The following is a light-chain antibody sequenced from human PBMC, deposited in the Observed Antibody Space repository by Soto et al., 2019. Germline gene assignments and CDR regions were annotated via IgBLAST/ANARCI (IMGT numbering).Light chain of an antibody. CDR1: QSVGFN. V-gene: IGKV3-15*01. Sequence: ERVMTQSPATLSVSPGERATLSCRASQSVGFNLAWYQQRPGQAPRLLIYAASTRATGIPVRFSGSGSGTEFTLTISSLQSEDFAVYYCQQYNSWPPIFTFGPGTKVDIK. CDR2: AAS. J-gene: IGKJ3*01. CDR3: QQYNSWPPIFT.